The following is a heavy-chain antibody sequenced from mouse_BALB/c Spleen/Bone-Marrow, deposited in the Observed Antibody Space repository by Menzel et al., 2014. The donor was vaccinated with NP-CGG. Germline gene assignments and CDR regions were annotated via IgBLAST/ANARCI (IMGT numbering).Heavy chain of an antibody. CDR1: AYSITSGYG. V-gene: IGHV3-1*02. CDR3: AREARTTARFAY. Sequence: VQLKESGPVLVKPSQSLSLTCTVTAYSITSGYGWHWIRQFPGNKLEWMGYIHYSGSTHYNPSLKSRISITRDTSKNQFFLQLNFVTTEDTATYYCAREARTTARFAYGGQGTLVTVSA. D-gene: IGHD1-2*01. J-gene: IGHJ3*01. CDR2: IHYSGST.